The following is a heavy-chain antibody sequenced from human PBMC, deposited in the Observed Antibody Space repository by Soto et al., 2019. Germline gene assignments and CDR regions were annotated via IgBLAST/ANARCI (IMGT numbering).Heavy chain of an antibody. V-gene: IGHV3-30-3*01. CDR2: ISYDGSNK. J-gene: IGHJ4*02. CDR1: GFTFSSYA. D-gene: IGHD5-12*01. Sequence: QVQLVESGGGVVQPGRSLRLSCAASGFTFSSYAMLWVRQAPGKGLEWVAVISYDGSNKYHADSVKGRFTISRDNSKNTLHLQMNSLRPEDTAVYYCARDGGEGNSAYDPDYFDSWGQGALVAVSS. CDR3: ARDGGEGNSAYDPDYFDS.